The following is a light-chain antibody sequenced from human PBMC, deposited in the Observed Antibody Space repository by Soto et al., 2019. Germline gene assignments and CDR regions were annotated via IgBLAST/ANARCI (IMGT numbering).Light chain of an antibody. V-gene: IGKV3-20*01. J-gene: IGKJ2*01. CDR3: QQYGHSPPYT. CDR1: QSFSSSY. Sequence: EIVLTQSPGTLSLSPGERATLSCRASQSFSSSYLAWYQQKPGQAPRLLIFGTSRRATGIPDRFSGGGSGTDFTLTISRLEPEDFAVYYCQQYGHSPPYTFGQGTNLEIK. CDR2: GTS.